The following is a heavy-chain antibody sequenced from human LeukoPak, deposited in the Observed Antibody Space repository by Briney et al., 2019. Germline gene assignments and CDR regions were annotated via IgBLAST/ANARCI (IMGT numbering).Heavy chain of an antibody. CDR2: ISSSSSYI. D-gene: IGHD5-12*01. V-gene: IGHV3-21*01. Sequence: KPGGSLRLSCAASGFTFSSYSMNWVRQPRGKWLEWVSSISSSSSYIYYADSVKGRFTISRDNAKNSLYLQMNSLRAEDTAVYYCARHSGRIVSDAFDIWGQGTMVTVSS. CDR1: GFTFSSYS. J-gene: IGHJ3*02. CDR3: ARHSGRIVSDAFDI.